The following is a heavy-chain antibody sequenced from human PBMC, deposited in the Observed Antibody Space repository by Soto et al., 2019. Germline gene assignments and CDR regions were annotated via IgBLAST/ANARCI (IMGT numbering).Heavy chain of an antibody. Sequence: EVQLLESGGGLVQPGGSLRLSCAASGFTFSSYAMSWVRQAPGKGLEWVSAISGSGGSTYYADSVKGRFTISRDNSKNTLYLQMNSLRAEDTAVYYCAKAPPKYCSGGSCRYFDYWGQGTLVTVSS. CDR1: GFTFSSYA. V-gene: IGHV3-23*01. D-gene: IGHD2-15*01. J-gene: IGHJ4*02. CDR2: ISGSGGST. CDR3: AKAPPKYCSGGSCRYFDY.